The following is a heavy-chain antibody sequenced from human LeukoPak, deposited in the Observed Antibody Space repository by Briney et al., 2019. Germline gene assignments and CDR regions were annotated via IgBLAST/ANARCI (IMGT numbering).Heavy chain of an antibody. CDR1: GGTFSIYA. CDR3: ARDRDGYCSSTSCYSDLDY. CDR2: IIPIFGTA. Sequence: SVKVSCKASGGTFSIYAISWVRQAPGQGLEWMGGIIPIFGTANYAQKFQGRVTITADESTSTAYMELSSLRSEDTAVYYCARDRDGYCSSTSCYSDLDYWGQGTLVTVSS. J-gene: IGHJ4*02. V-gene: IGHV1-69*13. D-gene: IGHD2-2*03.